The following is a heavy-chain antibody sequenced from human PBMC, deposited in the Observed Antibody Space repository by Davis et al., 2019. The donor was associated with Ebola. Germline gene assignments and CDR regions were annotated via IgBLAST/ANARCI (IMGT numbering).Heavy chain of an antibody. J-gene: IGHJ3*02. V-gene: IGHV4-4*02. CDR1: GGSLSSNNW. CDR2: VFHTGGT. Sequence: SETLSPTFAPPGGSLSSNNWWSSVRQSPGKGLAWIGEVFHTGGTNYNPSLKSRVTISVDTSKNQFSLKLSSVTAEDTAVYYCARGGWYRGLGDAFDIWGQGTMVTVSS. CDR3: ARGGWYRGLGDAFDI. D-gene: IGHD6-19*01.